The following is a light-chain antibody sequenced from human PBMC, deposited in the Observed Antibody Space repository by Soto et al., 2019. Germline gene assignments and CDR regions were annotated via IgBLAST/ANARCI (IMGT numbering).Light chain of an antibody. J-gene: IGLJ1*01. CDR1: SSDVGGYNY. CDR3: SSFTSSTTYV. CDR2: NVN. V-gene: IGLV2-14*01. Sequence: QSALTQPASVSGSPGQSITISCTGTSSDVGGYNYVSWYQQHPGEVPKLIIFNVNNRPSGVSNRFSGSKSGNTASLTISGLQAEDEADYYCSSFTSSTTYVFGTGTKVTGL.